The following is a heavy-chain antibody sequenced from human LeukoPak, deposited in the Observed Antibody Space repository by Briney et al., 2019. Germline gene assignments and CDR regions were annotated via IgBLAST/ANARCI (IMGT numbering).Heavy chain of an antibody. CDR3: ARDPFDSSGYKPDY. D-gene: IGHD3-22*01. J-gene: IGHJ4*02. V-gene: IGHV1-18*01. CDR2: ISAYNGKR. CDR1: GYTFTSYG. Sequence: ASVKVSCKASGYTFTSYGISWVRQAPGQGREWMGWISAYNGKRNYAQKLQGRVTINTDTSTSTAYMELRSLRSDDTAVYYRARDPFDSSGYKPDYWGQGTLVTASS.